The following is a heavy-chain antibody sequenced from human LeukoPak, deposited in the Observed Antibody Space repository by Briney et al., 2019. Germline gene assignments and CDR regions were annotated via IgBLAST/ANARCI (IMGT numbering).Heavy chain of an antibody. D-gene: IGHD2-15*01. CDR3: ARSQLGYCSGGSCYSGY. CDR1: GFSFSDYY. J-gene: IGHJ4*02. V-gene: IGHV3-11*04. Sequence: GGSLRLSCAASGFSFSDYYMNWIRQAPGKGLEWVSYSSSSGSSTYYADSVKGRFTISRDYAKNALFLQMNSLRAEDTAVYYCARSQLGYCSGGSCYSGYWGQGTLVTVSS. CDR2: SSSSGSST.